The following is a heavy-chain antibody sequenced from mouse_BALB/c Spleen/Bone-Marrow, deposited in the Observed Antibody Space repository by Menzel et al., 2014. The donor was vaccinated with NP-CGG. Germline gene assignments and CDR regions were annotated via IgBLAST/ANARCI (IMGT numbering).Heavy chain of an antibody. Sequence: ESGGRLVTPGTPLTLTCTVSGIDLSSYAMGWVRQAPGKGLQYIGIIGSRPVTYYAKWAKGRFTISKASSTTVDLTITSPTTEDTATYFCVNDFTGNTYQYSYYFNFWGQGTLVTVSS. CDR2: IGSRPVT. CDR1: GIDLSSYA. V-gene: IGHV5-6-5*01. J-gene: IGHJ2*01. CDR3: VNDFTGNTYQYSYYFNF. D-gene: IGHD2-1*01.